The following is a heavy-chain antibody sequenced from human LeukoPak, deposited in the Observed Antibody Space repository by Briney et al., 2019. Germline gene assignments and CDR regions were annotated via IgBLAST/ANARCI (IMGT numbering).Heavy chain of an antibody. Sequence: PGGSLRLSCAASGFTLSSYAMSWVRQGPGKGLEWVAAISADETAYYGDSVKGRFTISKDNSKNNLYLQMNSLRGEDTALYFCAKGHGSGSYSHWGQGALVTVSS. J-gene: IGHJ4*02. V-gene: IGHV3-23*02. CDR3: AKGHGSGSYSH. CDR2: ISADETA. CDR1: GFTLSSYA. D-gene: IGHD3-10*01.